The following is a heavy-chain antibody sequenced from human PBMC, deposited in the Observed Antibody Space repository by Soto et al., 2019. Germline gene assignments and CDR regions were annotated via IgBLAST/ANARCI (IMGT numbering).Heavy chain of an antibody. V-gene: IGHV3-74*01. J-gene: IGHJ4*02. CDR2: INSDGSST. CDR1: GFTFSSYW. D-gene: IGHD2-15*01. Sequence: EVQLVESGGGLVQPGGSLRLSCAASGFTFSSYWMHWVCQAPGKGLVWVSRINSDGSSTSYADSVKGRFTISRDNAKNTLYLQMNGLRAEDTAVYYCVRTSLVVAAATREDYWGQGTLVTVSS. CDR3: VRTSLVVAAATREDY.